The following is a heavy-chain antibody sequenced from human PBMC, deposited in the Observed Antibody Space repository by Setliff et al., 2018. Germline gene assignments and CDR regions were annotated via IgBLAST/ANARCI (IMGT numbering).Heavy chain of an antibody. CDR3: ARMTGFSYMDV. D-gene: IGHD3-3*01. CDR1: GGSFSGYY. CDR2: INHSGST. Sequence: PSETLSLTCAVYGGSFSGYYWSWIRQPPGKGLEWIGEINHSGSTNYNPSLKSRVTISVDTSKNQFFLQLNSVTAADTAVYFCARMTGFSYMDVWGKGIPVTVSS. V-gene: IGHV4-34*01. J-gene: IGHJ6*03.